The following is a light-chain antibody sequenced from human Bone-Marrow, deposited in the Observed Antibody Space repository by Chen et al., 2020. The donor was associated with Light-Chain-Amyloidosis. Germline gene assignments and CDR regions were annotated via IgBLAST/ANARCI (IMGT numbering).Light chain of an antibody. CDR1: DIENKN. Sequence: SYVLTQPPSVSVDPVQTAVISCDGDDIENKNVHWYQQKPGQAPVLVVYDDADRPSGIPERFSGSNSGNTATLTITRVEAGDEADYFCQVWATGSDLTYVFGAGTTVTVL. CDR2: DDA. V-gene: IGLV3-21*02. CDR3: QVWATGSDLTYV. J-gene: IGLJ1*01.